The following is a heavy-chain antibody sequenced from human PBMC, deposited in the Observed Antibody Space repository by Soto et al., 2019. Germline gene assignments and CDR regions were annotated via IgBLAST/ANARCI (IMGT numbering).Heavy chain of an antibody. CDR3: ARWEGRETGIGTFDS. CDR1: GGSISSSSYY. V-gene: IGHV4-39*01. CDR2: IYYSGST. J-gene: IGHJ5*01. D-gene: IGHD1-26*01. Sequence: QLQLQESGPGLVKPSETLSLTCTVSGGSISSSSYYWGWIRQPPGKGLEWIGGIYYSGSTYYNPSLKSRVTISVDTSKNQFSLKLSSVTAADTAVYYCARWEGRETGIGTFDSWGQGTLVTVSS.